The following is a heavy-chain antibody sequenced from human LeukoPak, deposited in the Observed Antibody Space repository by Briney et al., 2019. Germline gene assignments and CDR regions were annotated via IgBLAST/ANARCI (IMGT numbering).Heavy chain of an antibody. CDR1: GGSISSNNYY. CDR3: ARDLYSSSWFYYYYYMDV. V-gene: IGHV4-39*07. J-gene: IGHJ6*03. CDR2: IYHSGGT. D-gene: IGHD6-13*01. Sequence: SETLSLTCTVSGGSISSNNYYWGWIRQPPGKGLEWIGSIYHSGGTYYNPSLKSRVTISVDTSKNQFSLKLSSVTAADTAVYYCARDLYSSSWFYYYYYMDVWGKGTTVTVSS.